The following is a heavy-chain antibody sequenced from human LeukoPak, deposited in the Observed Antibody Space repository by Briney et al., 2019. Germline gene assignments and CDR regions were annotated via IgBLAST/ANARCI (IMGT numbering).Heavy chain of an antibody. CDR1: GFTFSSYS. CDR3: ARVLRYFDLLEGYYMDV. Sequence: GGSLRLSCAASGFTFSSYSMNWVRQAPGKGLEWVSYISSSSSTIYYADSVKGRFTISRDNAKNSLYLQMNSLRAEDTAVYYCARVLRYFDLLEGYYMDVWGKGTTVTVSS. V-gene: IGHV3-48*01. D-gene: IGHD3-9*01. CDR2: ISSSSSTI. J-gene: IGHJ6*03.